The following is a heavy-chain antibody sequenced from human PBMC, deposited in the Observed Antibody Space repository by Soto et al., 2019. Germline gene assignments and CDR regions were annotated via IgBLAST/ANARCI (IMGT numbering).Heavy chain of an antibody. D-gene: IGHD2-15*01. CDR1: GGSIRNVY. Sequence: SSETLSLTCTVSGGSIRNVYLSWIRQPPGKGLEWIGFIFHSGNAKYNPSLKSRVTMSVDTSKNQFSLSLDSVTAADTAVYFCARAHAPTLPFDYWGQGTLVTVSS. J-gene: IGHJ4*02. V-gene: IGHV4-59*01. CDR2: IFHSGNA. CDR3: ARAHAPTLPFDY.